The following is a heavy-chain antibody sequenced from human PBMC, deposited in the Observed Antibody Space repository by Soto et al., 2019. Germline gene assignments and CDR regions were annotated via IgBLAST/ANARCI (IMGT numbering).Heavy chain of an antibody. CDR3: ARGYYYDSSGYYYYYYYGMDD. D-gene: IGHD3-22*01. CDR1: GGTFSSYA. V-gene: IGHV1-69*13. CDR2: IIPIFGTA. J-gene: IGHJ6*04. Sequence: GASVKVSCKASGGTFSSYAISWVRQAPGQGLEWMGGIIPIFGTANYAQKFQGRVTITADESTSTAYMELSSLRSEDTAVYYCARGYYYDSSGYYYYYYYGMDDWGEGTTDTVSS.